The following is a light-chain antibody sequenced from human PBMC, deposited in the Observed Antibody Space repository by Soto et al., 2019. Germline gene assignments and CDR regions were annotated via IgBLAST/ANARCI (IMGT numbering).Light chain of an antibody. Sequence: EIVLPQPPGTLSVSPGERATLSCMSSQSVSNNYLAWYQQKPGQAPRLLIYGASNRATGIPDRFSGSGSGTDFTLTISRLEPEDFAVYYCQQRSNWPLTFGGGTK. CDR2: GAS. V-gene: IGKV3D-20*02. CDR1: QSVSNNY. J-gene: IGKJ4*01. CDR3: QQRSNWPLT.